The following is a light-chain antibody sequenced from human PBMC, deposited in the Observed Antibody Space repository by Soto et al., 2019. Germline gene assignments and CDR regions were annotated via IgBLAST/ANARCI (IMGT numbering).Light chain of an antibody. CDR1: RSISSL. V-gene: IGKV1-5*01. J-gene: IGKJ1*01. CDR2: GAS. CDR3: QQYNSYWT. Sequence: DIQMTQSPSTLSASVGDRVTITCRASRSISSLLAWYQQKPGKAPKLLIYGASSLESGVPSRFSGSGSGTEFTLTISSLQPDDFATYYCQQYNSYWTFGQGTKVDI.